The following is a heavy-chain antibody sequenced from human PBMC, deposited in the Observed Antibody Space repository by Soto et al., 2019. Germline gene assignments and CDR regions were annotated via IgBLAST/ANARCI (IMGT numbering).Heavy chain of an antibody. J-gene: IGHJ6*02. V-gene: IGHV1-46*03. Sequence: GASVKVSCKASGYTFTSYAMHWVRQAPGQGLEWMGIINPSGGSTSYAQKFQGRVTMTRDTSTSTVYMELSSLRSEDTAVYYCARDPRGYSYGYRVGMDVWGQGTTVTVSS. CDR2: INPSGGST. D-gene: IGHD5-18*01. CDR1: GYTFTSYA. CDR3: ARDPRGYSYGYRVGMDV.